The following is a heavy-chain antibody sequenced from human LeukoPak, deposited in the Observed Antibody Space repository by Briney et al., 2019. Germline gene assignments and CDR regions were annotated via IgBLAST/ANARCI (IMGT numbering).Heavy chain of an antibody. CDR1: GGSFSGYY. D-gene: IGHD6-19*01. CDR2: IYYSGST. J-gene: IGHJ4*02. CDR3: AGSVAGTTLDY. V-gene: IGHV4-34*01. Sequence: SETLSLTCAVYGGSFSGYYWSWIRQPPGKGLEWIGTIYYSGSTYYNPSLKSRVTISVDTSKNQFSLKLSSVTAADTAVYYCAGSVAGTTLDYWGQGTLVTVSS.